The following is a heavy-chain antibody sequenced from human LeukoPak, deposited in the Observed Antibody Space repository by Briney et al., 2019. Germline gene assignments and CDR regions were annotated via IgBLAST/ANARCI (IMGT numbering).Heavy chain of an antibody. D-gene: IGHD3-3*01. J-gene: IGHJ3*02. V-gene: IGHV7-4-1*02. CDR1: GYTFTSYA. CDR3: ARVDFWSGYPSDAFGI. Sequence: GASVKVSCKASGYTFTSYAMNWVRQAPGQGLEWMGWINTNTGNPTYAQGFTGRFVFSLDTSVSTAYLQISSLKAEDTAVYYCARVDFWSGYPSDAFGIWGQGTMVTVSS. CDR2: INTNTGNP.